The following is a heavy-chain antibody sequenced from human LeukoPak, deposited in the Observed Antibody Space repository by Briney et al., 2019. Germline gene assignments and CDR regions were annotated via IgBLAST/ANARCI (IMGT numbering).Heavy chain of an antibody. J-gene: IGHJ5*01. V-gene: IGHV4-39*01. D-gene: IGHD4-23*01. CDR3: VRHDGRSGGTMGAFDS. Sequence: SETLPLTCTVSGGSISSINHHWGWVRQSPGKDLEWIGSIYNGRTTFSNPSLNSRVTISIVTSKNQFSLQLNSVTAADTAVYYCVRHDGRSGGTMGAFDSWGQGSLVTVSS. CDR1: GGSISSINHH. CDR2: IYNGRTT.